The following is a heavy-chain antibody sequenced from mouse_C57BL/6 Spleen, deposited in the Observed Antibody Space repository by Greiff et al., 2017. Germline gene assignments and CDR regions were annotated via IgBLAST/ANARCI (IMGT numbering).Heavy chain of an antibody. CDR1: GYTFTSYW. V-gene: IGHV1-64*01. J-gene: IGHJ2*01. D-gene: IGHD4-1*01. Sequence: VKLQQPGAELVKPGASVKLSCKASGYTFTSYWMHWVQQRPGQGLEWIGMIHPSGGSTNYNEKFKSKATLTVEQSSSTAYMQLSSLTCEDSAFYYCSRSARLTGTDYGGQGTTLTVSS. CDR3: SRSARLTGTDY. CDR2: IHPSGGST.